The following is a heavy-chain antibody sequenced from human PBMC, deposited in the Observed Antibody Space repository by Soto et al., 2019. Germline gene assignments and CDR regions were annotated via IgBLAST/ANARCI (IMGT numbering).Heavy chain of an antibody. CDR2: IDNAGTDS. CDR1: GFTLSGRS. Sequence: EVKLVESGGGLDQPGGSLRLSCAASGFTLSGRSMHWVRQAPGKGLVWVSGIDNAGTDSTYADSVKGRFTSSRDNAKNMLYLQMNSLRVEDTAVYYCARGWFGPDVWGKGTTVTVSS. CDR3: ARGWFGPDV. D-gene: IGHD3-10*01. J-gene: IGHJ6*04. V-gene: IGHV3-74*01.